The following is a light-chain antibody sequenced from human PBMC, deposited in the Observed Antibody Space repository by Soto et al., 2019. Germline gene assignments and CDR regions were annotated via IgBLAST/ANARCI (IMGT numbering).Light chain of an antibody. CDR2: HVS. V-gene: IGLV2-14*01. Sequence: QSALTQPASVSGSPGQSITISCTGTTNDVGAYNYVSWYQQHPGKAPKLLLYHVSDRTSGVSSRFSGSKSGNTASLIISGLQAEDEADYYCSSFTSSVTYVFGTGTKLTVL. CDR1: TNDVGAYNY. J-gene: IGLJ1*01. CDR3: SSFTSSVTYV.